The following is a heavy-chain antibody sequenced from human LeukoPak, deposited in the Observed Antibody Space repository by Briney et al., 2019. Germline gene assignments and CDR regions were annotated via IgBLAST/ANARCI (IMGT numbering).Heavy chain of an antibody. J-gene: IGHJ2*01. CDR3: ARGLELGAWVFDL. D-gene: IGHD7-27*01. V-gene: IGHV3-48*03. Sequence: GGSLRLSCAASAFTFSSYEMNWVRQAPGKGLEWLSYISGSGKTIYYADSVKGRFTISRDNAKNSLYLQMNSLRADDTAVYNCARGLELGAWVFDLWGRDTVVSVSS. CDR1: AFTFSSYE. CDR2: ISGSGKTI.